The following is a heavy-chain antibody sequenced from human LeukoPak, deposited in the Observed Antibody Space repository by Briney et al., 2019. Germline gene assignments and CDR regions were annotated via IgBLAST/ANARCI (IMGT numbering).Heavy chain of an antibody. Sequence: ASVKVSCKASGYTFTGYYIHWVRQAPGQGLEWMGRINPDTGGTAYAQEFQGRITMTRDTSITTAYMELSRLTSDDTAMYYCAKVPPSITAAGNWLDPWGQGALVTVSS. J-gene: IGHJ5*02. CDR3: AKVPPSITAAGNWLDP. CDR2: INPDTGGT. V-gene: IGHV1-2*06. CDR1: GYTFTGYY. D-gene: IGHD6-13*01.